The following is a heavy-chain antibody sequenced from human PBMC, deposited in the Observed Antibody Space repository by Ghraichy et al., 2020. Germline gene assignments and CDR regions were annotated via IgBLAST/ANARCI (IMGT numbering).Heavy chain of an antibody. Sequence: PETLSLTCTVSGGSISSYYWSWIRQPPGKGLEWIGYIYYSGTTNYNPSLKSRVTISVDTSKNQFSLKLTSVTAADTAVYYCARGGSYGGNFNYWGQGTLVTVSS. CDR2: IYYSGTT. CDR3: ARGGSYGGNFNY. D-gene: IGHD4-23*01. J-gene: IGHJ4*02. V-gene: IGHV4-59*01. CDR1: GGSISSYY.